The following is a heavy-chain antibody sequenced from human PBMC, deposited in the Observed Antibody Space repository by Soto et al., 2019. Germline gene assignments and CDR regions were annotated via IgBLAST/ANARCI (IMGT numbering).Heavy chain of an antibody. J-gene: IGHJ4*02. CDR3: ARDLPGDYVWGTTFDY. CDR1: GGTFSSYA. CDR2: IIPIFGTA. V-gene: IGHV1-69*13. Sequence: ASVKVSCKASGGTFSSYAISWVRQAPGQGLEWMGGIIPIFGTANYAQKFQGRVTITADESTSTAYMELSSLRSEDTAVYYCARDLPGDYVWGTTFDYWGQGTLVTVSS. D-gene: IGHD3-16*01.